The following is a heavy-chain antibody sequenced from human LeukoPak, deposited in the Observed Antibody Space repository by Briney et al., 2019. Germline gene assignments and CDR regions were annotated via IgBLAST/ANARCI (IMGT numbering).Heavy chain of an antibody. D-gene: IGHD2-8*01. J-gene: IGHJ4*02. CDR2: ISSYNGNT. Sequence: ASVKVSCKASGYTFTSYIPSWVRPAPGQGLEWMGWISSYNGNTIYEQKLQGRVTMTTDTSTTTAYMEPRSLRSDDSAVYFCARAQSAYASATYFDLWGQGTLVTVSS. V-gene: IGHV1-18*01. CDR1: GYTFTSYI. CDR3: ARAQSAYASATYFDL.